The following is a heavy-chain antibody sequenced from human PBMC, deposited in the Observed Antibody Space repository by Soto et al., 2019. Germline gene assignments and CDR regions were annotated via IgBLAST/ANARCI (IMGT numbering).Heavy chain of an antibody. J-gene: IGHJ6*02. V-gene: IGHV4-31*03. CDR1: GGSISSGGYY. D-gene: IGHD3-10*01. CDR3: ARDRGGSITMVRGVIIGPHYYYGMDV. CDR2: IYYSGST. Sequence: SETLSLTCTVSGGSISSGGYYWSWIRQHPGKGLEWIGYIYYSGSTYYNPSLKSRVTISVDTSKNQFSLKLSSVTAADTAVYYCARDRGGSITMVRGVIIGPHYYYGMDVWGQGTTVTVSS.